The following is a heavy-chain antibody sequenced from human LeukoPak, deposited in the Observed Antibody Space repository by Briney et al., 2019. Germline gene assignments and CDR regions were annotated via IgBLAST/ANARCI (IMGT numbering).Heavy chain of an antibody. D-gene: IGHD3-10*01. CDR3: ARRRGEVREGFWFDP. CDR1: GYSFTSYW. Sequence: GESLKISCKGSGYSFTSYWIGWVRQMAGEGLEWMGIIYPGDSDTRYSPSFQGQVTISADKSISTAYLQWSSLKAADTAMYYCARRRGEVREGFWFDPWGQGTLVTVSS. V-gene: IGHV5-51*01. CDR2: IYPGDSDT. J-gene: IGHJ5*02.